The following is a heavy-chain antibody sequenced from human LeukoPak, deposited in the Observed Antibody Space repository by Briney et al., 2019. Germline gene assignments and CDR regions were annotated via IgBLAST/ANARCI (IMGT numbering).Heavy chain of an antibody. CDR3: ARVHCSSTSCYPGY. Sequence: GGSLRLSCAASGFTFSSYAMHWVRQAPGKGLGWVAVISYDGSNKYYADSVKGRFTISRDNSKNTLYLQMNSLRAEDTAVYYCARVHCSSTSCYPGYWGQGTLVTVSS. V-gene: IGHV3-30-3*01. D-gene: IGHD2-2*01. CDR2: ISYDGSNK. J-gene: IGHJ4*02. CDR1: GFTFSSYA.